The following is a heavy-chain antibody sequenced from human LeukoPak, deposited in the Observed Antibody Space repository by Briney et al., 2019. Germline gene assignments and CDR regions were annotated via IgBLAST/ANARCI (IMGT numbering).Heavy chain of an antibody. D-gene: IGHD3-10*01. CDR3: GGSGSYYRYYGMDV. Sequence: SETLSLTCAVYGGSFSGYYWSWIRQPPGKGREWRGEINHSGSTNYNPSLKSRVTISVDTSKNQFSLKLSSVTAADTAVYYCGGSGSYYRYYGMDVWGQGTTVTVSS. CDR1: GGSFSGYY. CDR2: INHSGST. V-gene: IGHV4-34*01. J-gene: IGHJ6*02.